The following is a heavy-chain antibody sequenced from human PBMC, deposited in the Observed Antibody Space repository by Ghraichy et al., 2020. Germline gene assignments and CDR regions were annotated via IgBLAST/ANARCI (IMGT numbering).Heavy chain of an antibody. CDR2: IFHDSGRI. D-gene: IGHD2-15*01. Sequence: SETLSLTCSVSGGSVSGGDYYWGWVYQPPGWGLTWIGSIFHDSGRIHYNPSFRSRVTMSVDTSKNEFSLRMSSVTAADTALYYCTREDENGADNAFDIWGQGTFVNVCS. CDR1: GGSVSGGDYY. CDR3: TREDENGADNAFDI. V-gene: IGHV4-39*07. J-gene: IGHJ3*02.